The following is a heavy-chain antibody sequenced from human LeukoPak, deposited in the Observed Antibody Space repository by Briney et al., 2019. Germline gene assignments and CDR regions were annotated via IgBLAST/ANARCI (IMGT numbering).Heavy chain of an antibody. V-gene: IGHV3-66*01. Sequence: GGSLRLSCAASGFTDDTVYMSWVRQAPGKGLEWVSIIYSTGNTYNSDSVKDRFTISRDNSKNTLYLQMNSLRGEDTAVYYCARGVLRGVYDYWGQGTLVTVPS. J-gene: IGHJ4*02. D-gene: IGHD3-10*01. CDR3: ARGVLRGVYDY. CDR2: IYSTGNT. CDR1: GFTDDTVY.